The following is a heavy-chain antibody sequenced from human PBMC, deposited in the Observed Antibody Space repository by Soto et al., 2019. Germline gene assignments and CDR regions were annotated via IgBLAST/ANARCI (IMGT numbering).Heavy chain of an antibody. CDR2: IIPIFGTA. CDR3: ASRPVTMIGGDDY. J-gene: IGHJ4*02. D-gene: IGHD3-22*01. V-gene: IGHV1-69*01. CDR1: GGTFSSYA. Sequence: QVQLVQSGAEVKKPGSSVKVSCKASGGTFSSYAISWVRQAPGQGLEWMGGIIPIFGTANYAQKFQGRVTITADESTSPAYMELSSVRSEEKAVYYCASRPVTMIGGDDYWGQGTLVTVSS.